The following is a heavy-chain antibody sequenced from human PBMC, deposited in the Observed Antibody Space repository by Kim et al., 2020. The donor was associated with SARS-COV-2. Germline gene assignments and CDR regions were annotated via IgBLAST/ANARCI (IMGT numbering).Heavy chain of an antibody. J-gene: IGHJ6*02. CDR2: INTDGSST. D-gene: IGHD2-15*01. V-gene: IGHV3-74*01. CDR3: TRGDISYGMDV. Sequence: GGSLRLSCAASGFTFSTYWMYWVRQAPGKGLVCVSRINTDGSSTTYADSVKGRFTISRDNAKNTLYLQMNSLRGEDTAVYYCTRGDISYGMDVCGQGTTVTVSS. CDR1: GFTFSTYW.